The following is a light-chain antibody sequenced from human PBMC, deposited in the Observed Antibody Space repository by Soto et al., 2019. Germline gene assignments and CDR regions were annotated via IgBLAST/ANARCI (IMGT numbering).Light chain of an antibody. Sequence: DIELTQSPGTLSLFPGERATLSCRATQSVSSNYLAWYQQKPGQAPRLLIYVASSRATGIPDRFSGSGSGTEFTLTISRLEPEDFAVYYCQQYGTSPWTFGQGTKVEIK. J-gene: IGKJ1*01. CDR1: QSVSSNY. CDR3: QQYGTSPWT. CDR2: VAS. V-gene: IGKV3-20*01.